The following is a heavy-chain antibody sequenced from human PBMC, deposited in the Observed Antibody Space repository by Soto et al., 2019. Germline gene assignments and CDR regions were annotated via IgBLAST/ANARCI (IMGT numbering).Heavy chain of an antibody. CDR1: GFNVGAFA. CDR2: ISVSDAFI. Sequence: EVQLLESGGDLVQPGGSLRLSCAASGFNVGAFALNWFGRAPGKGLEWVPGISVSDAFIYYADSVRGRFSISRDASENILYLQMNSLRVDDTALYYCTRETVAGITGLDYWGPGTLVTVSS. D-gene: IGHD1-20*01. CDR3: TRETVAGITGLDY. J-gene: IGHJ4*02. V-gene: IGHV3-23*01.